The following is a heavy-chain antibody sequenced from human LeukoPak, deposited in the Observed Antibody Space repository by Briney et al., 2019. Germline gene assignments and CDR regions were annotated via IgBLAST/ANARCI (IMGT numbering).Heavy chain of an antibody. CDR1: GFTFSSSS. Sequence: PGGSLRLSCAASGFTFSSSSMSWVRQAPGKGLEWVSVISGSGGSTGYADSVKGRFTISRDNSKNTLYLQINSLRAEDTAVYYCAKGSGWYVWGQGTLVTVSS. J-gene: IGHJ4*02. V-gene: IGHV3-23*01. CDR3: AKGSGWYV. D-gene: IGHD6-19*01. CDR2: ISGSGGST.